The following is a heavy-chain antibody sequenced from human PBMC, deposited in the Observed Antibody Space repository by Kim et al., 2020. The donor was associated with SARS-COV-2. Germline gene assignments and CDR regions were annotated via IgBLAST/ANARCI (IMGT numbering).Heavy chain of an antibody. CDR1: GGTFSSYA. J-gene: IGHJ4*02. D-gene: IGHD2-21*02. CDR2: IIPIFGTA. Sequence: SVKVSCKASGGTFSSYAISWVRQAPGQGLEWMGGIIPIFGTANYAQKFQGRVTSTADESTSTAYMELSSLRSEDKAVYYCARVRDTKIAYCGGDCYLYFDYWGQGALVTVSS. CDR3: ARVRDTKIAYCGGDCYLYFDY. V-gene: IGHV1-69*13.